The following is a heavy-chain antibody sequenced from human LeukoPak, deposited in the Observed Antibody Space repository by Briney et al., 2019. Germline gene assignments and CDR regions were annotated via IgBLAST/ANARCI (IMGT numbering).Heavy chain of an antibody. CDR2: IYSDGSVR. CDR1: GFSLSSYE. J-gene: IGHJ4*02. D-gene: IGHD6-13*01. V-gene: IGHV3-74*01. CDR3: ARDVGGIFDS. Sequence: GGSLRLSCEASGFSLSSYEMNWVRQVPGKGLVWVSRIYSDGSVRTYADSVEGRFTISRDNAKNTVYLQMNSLRAEDTAVYYCARDVGGIFDSWGQGTLVTVSS.